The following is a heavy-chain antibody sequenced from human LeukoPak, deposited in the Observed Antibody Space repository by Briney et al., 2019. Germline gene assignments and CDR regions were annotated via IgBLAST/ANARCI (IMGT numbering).Heavy chain of an antibody. V-gene: IGHV4-4*07. J-gene: IGHJ4*02. CDR2: IYTSGST. CDR1: GGSISSYY. CDR3: ARENSGSYREFDY. D-gene: IGHD1-26*01. Sequence: SETLSLTCTVSGGSISSYYWSWIRQPAGKGLEWLGRIYTSGSTNYNASLKSRVSMSVDTSKNQFSLKLSSVTAADTAVFYCARENSGSYREFDYWGQGTLVTVSS.